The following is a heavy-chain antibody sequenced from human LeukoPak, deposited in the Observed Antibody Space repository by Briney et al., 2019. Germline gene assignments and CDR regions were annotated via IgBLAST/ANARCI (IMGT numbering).Heavy chain of an antibody. J-gene: IGHJ4*02. V-gene: IGHV3-23*01. Sequence: TGGSLRLSCAASGFTFSSYAMSWVRQAPGKGLEWVSAISGSGGSTYYADSVKGRFTISRDNSKNTLYLQMNGLRAEDTAVYYCAKDPDYDILTGYYSSYYFDYWGQGTLVTVSS. CDR1: GFTFSSYA. D-gene: IGHD3-9*01. CDR3: AKDPDYDILTGYYSSYYFDY. CDR2: ISGSGGST.